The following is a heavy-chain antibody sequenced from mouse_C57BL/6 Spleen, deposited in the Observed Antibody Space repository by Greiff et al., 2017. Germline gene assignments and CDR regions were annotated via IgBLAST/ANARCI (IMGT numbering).Heavy chain of an antibody. D-gene: IGHD2-5*01. V-gene: IGHV5-4*01. J-gene: IGHJ3*01. CDR1: GFTFSSYA. CDR2: ISDGGSYT. CDR3: ARDDSKGFAY. Sequence: EVKLQESGGGLVKPGGSLKLSCAASGFTFSSYAMSWVRQTPEKRLEWVATISDGGSYTYYPDNVKGRFTISRDNAKNNLYLQMSHLKSEDTAMYYCARDDSKGFAYWGQGTLVTVSA.